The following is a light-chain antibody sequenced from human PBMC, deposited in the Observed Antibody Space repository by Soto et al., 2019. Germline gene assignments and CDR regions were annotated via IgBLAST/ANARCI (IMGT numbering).Light chain of an antibody. V-gene: IGLV2-14*01. CDR3: SSYTSSSTRV. J-gene: IGLJ2*01. Sequence: QSVLTQPASVSGSPGQSIAISCTGTSSDVGGYYSVSWYQQHPGKAPKLVIYDVSNRPSGVSNRFSGSKSGNTASLTISGLQAEDKADYYCSSYTSSSTRVFGGGTKLTVL. CDR2: DVS. CDR1: SSDVGGYYS.